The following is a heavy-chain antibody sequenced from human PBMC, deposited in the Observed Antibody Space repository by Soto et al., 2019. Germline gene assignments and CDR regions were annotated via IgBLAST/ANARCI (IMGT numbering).Heavy chain of an antibody. D-gene: IGHD6-6*01. CDR2: IRYDGSNK. CDR1: GFTFSSYG. Sequence: QVQLVESGGGVVQPGRSLRLSCAASGFTFSSYGMHWVRQAPGKGLEWVAVIRYDGSNKYYADSVKGRFTISRDNSKNTLYLQMNSLRAEDTAVYYCAREAARYYYYYGMDVWGQGTTVTVSS. CDR3: AREAARYYYYYGMDV. V-gene: IGHV3-33*01. J-gene: IGHJ6*02.